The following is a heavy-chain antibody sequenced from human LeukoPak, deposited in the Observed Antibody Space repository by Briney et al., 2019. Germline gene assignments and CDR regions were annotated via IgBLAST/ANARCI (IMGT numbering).Heavy chain of an antibody. CDR2: IIPILGIA. J-gene: IGHJ5*02. CDR1: GGTFSSYA. V-gene: IGHV1-69*04. Sequence: ASVKVSCKASGGTFSSYAISWVRQAPGQGLEWMGRIIPILGIANYAQKFQGRVTITADKSTSTAYMELSSLRSEDTAVYYCARDGPPTYCGGDCYSRWFDPWGQGTLVTVSS. D-gene: IGHD2-21*02. CDR3: ARDGPPTYCGGDCYSRWFDP.